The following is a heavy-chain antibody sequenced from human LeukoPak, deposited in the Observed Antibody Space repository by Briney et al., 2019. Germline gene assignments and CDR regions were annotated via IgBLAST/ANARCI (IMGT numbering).Heavy chain of an antibody. D-gene: IGHD1-14*01. CDR3: ARGVEPLAANTLAY. CDR2: ISGSSDRT. CDR1: GFTFSSYA. Sequence: GGSLRLSCAASGFTFSSYAMTWVRQAPGKGLDWVSAISGSSDRTHYADSVQGRFTISRDNSKNTLYLEMNSLSPDDTAVYYCARGVEPLAANTLAYWGQGTLVTVSS. V-gene: IGHV3-23*01. J-gene: IGHJ4*02.